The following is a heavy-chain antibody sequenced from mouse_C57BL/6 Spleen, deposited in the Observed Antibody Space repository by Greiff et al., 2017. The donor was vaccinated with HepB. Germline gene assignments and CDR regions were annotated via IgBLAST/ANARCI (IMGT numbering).Heavy chain of an antibody. Sequence: QVQLQQPGTELVKPGASVKLSCKASGYTFTSYWMHWVKQRPGQGLEWIGNINPSNGGTNYNEKFKSKATLTVDKSSSTAYMQLSSLTSEDSAVYYCARGEANWDVSWYFDVWGTGTTVTVSS. CDR1: GYTFTSYW. V-gene: IGHV1-53*01. CDR3: ARGEANWDVSWYFDV. D-gene: IGHD4-1*01. CDR2: INPSNGGT. J-gene: IGHJ1*03.